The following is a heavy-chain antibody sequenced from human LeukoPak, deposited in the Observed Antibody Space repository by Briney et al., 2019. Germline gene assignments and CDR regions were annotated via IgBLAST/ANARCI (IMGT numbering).Heavy chain of an antibody. D-gene: IGHD3-3*01. CDR3: ARVPGAYYDFWSGYSVEHDAFDI. V-gene: IGHV4-59*01. Sequence: PSETLSLTCTVSGGSISSYYWSWIRQPPGKGLEWIGYIYYSGSTNYNPSLKSRVTISVDTSKNQFSLKLSSVTAADTAVYYCARVPGAYYDFWSGYSVEHDAFDIWGQGTMVTVSS. CDR1: GGSISSYY. CDR2: IYYSGST. J-gene: IGHJ3*02.